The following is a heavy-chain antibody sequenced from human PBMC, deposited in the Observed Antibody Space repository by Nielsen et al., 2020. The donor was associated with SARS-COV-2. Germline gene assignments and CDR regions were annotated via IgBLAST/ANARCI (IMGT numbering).Heavy chain of an antibody. J-gene: IGHJ5*02. CDR3: ARGLSSIVEANWFDP. Sequence: ASVKVSCKASGYTFTSYFMHWVRQAPGQGLEWMGIINPSGGSTTYAQTFQGRVTMTRDTSTSTVYMELSSLTSEDTAVYYSARGLSSIVEANWFDPWGQGTLVTVSS. D-gene: IGHD3-3*02. V-gene: IGHV1-46*01. CDR1: GYTFTSYF. CDR2: INPSGGST.